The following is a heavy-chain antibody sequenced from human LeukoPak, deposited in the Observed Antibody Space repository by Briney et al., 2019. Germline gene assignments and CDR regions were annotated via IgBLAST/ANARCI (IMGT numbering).Heavy chain of an antibody. CDR2: ILPMFGTA. D-gene: IGHD2-8*01. CDR3: ASGPSRQYCTNYICYPDF. V-gene: IGHV1-69*05. Sequence: SVKVSCKASGGTFSGYAISWVRQAPGQGLEWMGGILPMFGTAKYAQKFQGGVTFTTDESASTAYMELSSLRSEDTAVYYCASGPSRQYCTNYICYPDFWGQGTLVTVSS. CDR1: GGTFSGYA. J-gene: IGHJ4*02.